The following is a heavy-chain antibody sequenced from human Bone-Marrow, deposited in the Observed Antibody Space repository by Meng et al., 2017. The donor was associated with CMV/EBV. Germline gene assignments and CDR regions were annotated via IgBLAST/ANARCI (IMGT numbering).Heavy chain of an antibody. D-gene: IGHD5-18*01. CDR3: ARDLWGYNFGDD. Sequence: GESLKISCAASGFNVSSDFMSWVRQAPGMGLEWLSVIYSAGNTYYADSVKGRFTISRDNSKNTLYLQMNSLRPEDTAVYYCARDLWGYNFGDDWGQGTLVTVSS. J-gene: IGHJ4*02. V-gene: IGHV3-66*02. CDR2: IYSAGNT. CDR1: GFNVSSDF.